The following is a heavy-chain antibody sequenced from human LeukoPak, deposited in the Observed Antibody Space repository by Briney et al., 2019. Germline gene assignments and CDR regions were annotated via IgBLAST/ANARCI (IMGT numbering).Heavy chain of an antibody. CDR1: GFSFDDHT. CDR2: ITWDGGTT. V-gene: IGHV3-43*01. CDR3: ARSTAMVTWGSFDI. J-gene: IGHJ3*02. Sequence: GGSLRLSCAASGFSFDDHTMNWVRQAPGKGLEWVSLITWDGGTTYNADSVKGRRTISGDNIKYSLYLQMNSLRTEDTALYYCARSTAMVTWGSFDIWGQGTLVTVSS. D-gene: IGHD5-18*01.